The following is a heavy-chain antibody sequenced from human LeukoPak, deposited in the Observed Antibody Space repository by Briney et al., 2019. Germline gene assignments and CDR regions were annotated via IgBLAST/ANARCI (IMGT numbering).Heavy chain of an antibody. J-gene: IGHJ6*02. CDR1: GGSISSYY. D-gene: IGHD1-20*01. CDR2: IYYSGST. Sequence: PSETLSLTCTVFGGSISSYYWSWIRQPPGKGLEWIGYIYYSGSTNYNPSLKSRVTISVDTSKNQFSLKLSSVTAADTAVYYCARALRARITGTTASVHGMDVWGQGTTVTVSS. V-gene: IGHV4-59*01. CDR3: ARALRARITGTTASVHGMDV.